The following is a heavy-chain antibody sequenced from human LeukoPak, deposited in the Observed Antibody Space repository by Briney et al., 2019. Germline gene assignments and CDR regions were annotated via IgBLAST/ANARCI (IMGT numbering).Heavy chain of an antibody. Sequence: PGGSLRLSCAASGSTFSSYAMHWVRQAPGKGLEWVAVISYDGSNKYYADSVKGRFTISRDNSKNTLYLQMNSLRAEDTAVYYCARESQSLTSGCFDYWGQGTLVTVSS. CDR3: ARESQSLTSGCFDY. CDR2: ISYDGSNK. J-gene: IGHJ4*02. D-gene: IGHD2/OR15-2a*01. V-gene: IGHV3-30*01. CDR1: GSTFSSYA.